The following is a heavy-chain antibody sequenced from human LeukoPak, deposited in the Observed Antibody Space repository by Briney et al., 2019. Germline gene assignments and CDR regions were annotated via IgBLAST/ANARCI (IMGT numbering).Heavy chain of an antibody. CDR2: INPSGGST. CDR1: GYTFTSYD. CDR3: ARVPRDGVGVATMDDAFDI. J-gene: IGHJ3*02. Sequence: ASVKVSCKASGYTFTSYDINWVRQAPGQGLEWMGIINPSGGSTSYAQKFQGRVTMTRDTSKNQFSLKLSSVTAADTAVYYCARVPRDGVGVATMDDAFDIWGQGTMVTVSS. V-gene: IGHV1-46*01. D-gene: IGHD2-15*01.